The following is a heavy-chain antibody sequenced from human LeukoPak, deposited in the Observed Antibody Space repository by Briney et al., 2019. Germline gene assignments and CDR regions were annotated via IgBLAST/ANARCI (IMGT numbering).Heavy chain of an antibody. V-gene: IGHV3-23*01. J-gene: IGHJ4*02. CDR1: RFTFSSSA. D-gene: IGHD2/OR15-2a*01. Sequence: PGGSLRLSCAASRFTFSSSAMSWVRQAPGKGLEWVSAISSSGGSSYYADSVKGRFTISRDSFKNTLYLQMNSLRAEDTAVYYCAKYGYFPYYFDYWGQGTLVTVSS. CDR3: AKYGYFPYYFDY. CDR2: ISSSGGSS.